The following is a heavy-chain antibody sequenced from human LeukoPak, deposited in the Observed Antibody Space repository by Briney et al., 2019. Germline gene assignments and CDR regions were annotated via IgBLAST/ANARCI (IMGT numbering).Heavy chain of an antibody. V-gene: IGHV1-69*04. D-gene: IGHD2-2*01. CDR2: IIPILGIA. CDR1: GGTFSSYA. J-gene: IGHJ6*03. Sequence: SVKVSCKASGGTFSSYAISWVRQAPGQGLEWMGRIIPILGIANYAQKFQGRVTITADKSTSTAYMELSSLRSEDTAVYYCARVVVVPRRGYYYMDVWGKGTTVTVSS. CDR3: ARVVVVPRRGYYYMDV.